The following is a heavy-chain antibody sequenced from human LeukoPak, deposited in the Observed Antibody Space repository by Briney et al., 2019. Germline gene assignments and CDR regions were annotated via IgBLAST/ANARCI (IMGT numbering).Heavy chain of an antibody. J-gene: IGHJ1*01. CDR2: IYYSGST. Sequence: SETLSLTCTVSGSSISSHYWSWIRQPPGKGLEWIGYIYYSGSTNYNPSLKSRVTISVDTSKNQFSLKLSSVTAADTAVYYCARLGYCSSTSCYTAEYFQHWGQGTLVTVSS. V-gene: IGHV4-59*11. CDR1: GSSISSHY. CDR3: ARLGYCSSTSCYTAEYFQH. D-gene: IGHD2-2*02.